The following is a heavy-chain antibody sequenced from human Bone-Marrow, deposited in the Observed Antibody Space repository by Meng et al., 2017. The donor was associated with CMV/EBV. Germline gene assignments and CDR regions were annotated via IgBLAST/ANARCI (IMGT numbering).Heavy chain of an antibody. D-gene: IGHD2-2*01. V-gene: IGHV3-21*01. Sequence: GGSLRLSCEGFGFNFNSYTMDWVRQAPGRGLEWVSAISSGSHYIYYADSVKGRFTISRDNAKNSLYLQMNSLRAEDTAVYYCVRADPTKRSSTTSCLDYWGQGTLATVSS. CDR2: ISSGSHYI. CDR1: GFNFNSYT. CDR3: VRADPTKRSSTTSCLDY. J-gene: IGHJ4*02.